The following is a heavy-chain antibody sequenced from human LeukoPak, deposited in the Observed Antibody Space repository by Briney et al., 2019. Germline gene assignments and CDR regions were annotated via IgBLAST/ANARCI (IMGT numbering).Heavy chain of an antibody. D-gene: IGHD6-13*01. V-gene: IGHV4-39*01. CDR1: GVPISSSNSY. J-gene: IGHJ4*02. CDR2: IYYSGST. Sequence: SETLSLTCTVSGVPISSSNSYWGWIRQPPGKGLEWIGSIYYSGSTHYNPSLKSRVTISGDTSKNQFSLRLSSVTAADTAVYYCASRYASSWTSFDYWGQGTLVTVSS. CDR3: ASRYASSWTSFDY.